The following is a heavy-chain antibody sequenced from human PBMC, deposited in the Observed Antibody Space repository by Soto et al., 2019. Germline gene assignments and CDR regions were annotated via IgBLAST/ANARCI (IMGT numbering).Heavy chain of an antibody. D-gene: IGHD5-18*01. CDR2: INPSGGST. Sequence: QVQLVQSGAEVKKPGASVKVSCKASGYTFTSYYMHWVRQAPGQGLEWMGIINPSGGSTSYAQKSQRRVTMTRDTSPITVHMELSSLRSEDTAVYYCARAFGRIQTMHGMDVWGQGTTVTVSS. J-gene: IGHJ6*02. CDR1: GYTFTSYY. CDR3: ARAFGRIQTMHGMDV. V-gene: IGHV1-46*01.